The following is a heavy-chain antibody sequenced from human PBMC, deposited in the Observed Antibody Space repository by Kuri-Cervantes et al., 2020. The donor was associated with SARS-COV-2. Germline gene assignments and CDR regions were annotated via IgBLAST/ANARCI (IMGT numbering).Heavy chain of an antibody. CDR1: GFTFSSYW. CDR3: ARVGSYSYGFDY. Sequence: GESLKISCAASGFTFSSYWMHWVRQAPGKGLVWVSRINSDGSSTSYADSVKGRFTISRDNAKNTLYLQMNSLRAEDTAVYYCARVGSYSYGFDYWGQGTLVTVSS. V-gene: IGHV3-74*01. D-gene: IGHD5-18*01. CDR2: INSDGSST. J-gene: IGHJ4*02.